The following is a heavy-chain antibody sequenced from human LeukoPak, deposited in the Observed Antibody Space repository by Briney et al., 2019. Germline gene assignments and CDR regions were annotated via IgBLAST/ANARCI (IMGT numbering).Heavy chain of an antibody. J-gene: IGHJ4*02. Sequence: SETLSLTCAVYGGSFSGYYWSWIRQPPGKGLEWIGEINHSGSTNYNPSLKSRVTISVDTSKNQFSLKLSSVTAADTAVYYCARGPGYCSGGSCFRNLIDYWGQGTLVTVSS. CDR3: ARGPGYCSGGSCFRNLIDY. CDR1: GGSFSGYY. CDR2: INHSGST. D-gene: IGHD2-15*01. V-gene: IGHV4-34*01.